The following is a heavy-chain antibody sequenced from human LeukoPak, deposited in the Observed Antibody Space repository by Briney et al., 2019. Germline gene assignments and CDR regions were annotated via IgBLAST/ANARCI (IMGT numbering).Heavy chain of an antibody. Sequence: GRSLTLSCAASGFTFSSYSINWVRQAPGKGLEWVSYISSSISTIYYADSVKGRFTISRDNAKNSLYLQMNSLRAEDTAVYYCARDSCSGGSCYLDYWGQGTLVTVSS. CDR2: ISSSISTI. CDR3: ARDSCSGGSCYLDY. CDR1: GFTFSSYS. V-gene: IGHV3-48*01. J-gene: IGHJ4*02. D-gene: IGHD2-15*01.